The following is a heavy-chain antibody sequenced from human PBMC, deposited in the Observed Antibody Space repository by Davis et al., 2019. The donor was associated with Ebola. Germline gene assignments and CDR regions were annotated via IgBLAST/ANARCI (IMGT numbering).Heavy chain of an antibody. J-gene: IGHJ6*02. D-gene: IGHD3-16*01. Sequence: PSETLSLTCTVSGGSISSGGYYWSWIRQHPGKGLEWIGYIYYSGSTYYNPSLKSRVTISVDTSKNQFSLKLSSVTAADTAVYYCAREILGPRYYYYGMDVWGQGTTVTVSS. V-gene: IGHV4-31*03. CDR1: GGSISSGGYY. CDR3: AREILGPRYYYYGMDV. CDR2: IYYSGST.